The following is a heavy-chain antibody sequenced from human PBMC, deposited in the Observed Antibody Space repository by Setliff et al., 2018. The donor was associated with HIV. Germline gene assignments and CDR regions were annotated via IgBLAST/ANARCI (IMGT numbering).Heavy chain of an antibody. Sequence: SETLSLTCAVHGGPFSDHYWNWIRQPPGKGLEWIAEIHHTGYMSYNPSLKSRVTISRDTSTNQFSLKVSSVTAADTAIYYCAAFFVTPLTTQDFWGQGTLVTVSS. D-gene: IGHD4-17*01. CDR1: GGPFSDHY. V-gene: IGHV4-34*01. CDR2: IHHTGYM. CDR3: AAFFVTPLTTQDF. J-gene: IGHJ4*02.